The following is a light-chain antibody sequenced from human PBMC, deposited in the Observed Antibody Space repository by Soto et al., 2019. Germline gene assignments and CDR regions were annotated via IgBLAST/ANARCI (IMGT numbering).Light chain of an antibody. CDR1: QSVSSSY. CDR2: GAS. CDR3: QQYNNWPRT. J-gene: IGKJ1*01. Sequence: EIVLTQSPDTLSLSPGERATLSCRASQSVSSSYLAWYQQKPGQAPRLLIYGASTRATGIPVRFSGSGSGTEFILTISSLQSEDSAVYYCQQYNNWPRTFGQGTKVDIK. V-gene: IGKV3-15*01.